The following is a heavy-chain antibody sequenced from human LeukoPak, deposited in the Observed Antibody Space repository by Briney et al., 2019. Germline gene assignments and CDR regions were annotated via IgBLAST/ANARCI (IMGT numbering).Heavy chain of an antibody. V-gene: IGHV4-61*01. CDR1: GGSVSSGSYY. CDR3: ARLGYSGSSRGAFDV. CDR2: IYYSGST. Sequence: SETLSLTCTVSGGSVSSGSYYWSWIRQPPGKGLGWIGYIYYSGSTNYNPSLKSRVTISVDTSKNQFSLKLSSVTAADTAVYYCARLGYSGSSRGAFDVWGQGTMVTVSS. D-gene: IGHD1-26*01. J-gene: IGHJ3*01.